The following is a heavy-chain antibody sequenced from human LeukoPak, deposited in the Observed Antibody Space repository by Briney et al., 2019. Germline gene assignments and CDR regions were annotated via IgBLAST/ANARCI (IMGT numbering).Heavy chain of an antibody. J-gene: IGHJ5*02. Sequence: SETLSLTCTVSGGSISSYYWSWIRQPPGKGLEWIGYIYHSGSTYYNPSLKSRVTISVDRSKNQFSLKLSSVTAADTAVYYCARDLFVVVPAASGGSSWGQGTLVTVSS. CDR3: ARDLFVVVPAASGGSS. V-gene: IGHV4-59*12. CDR2: IYHSGST. D-gene: IGHD2-2*01. CDR1: GGSISSYY.